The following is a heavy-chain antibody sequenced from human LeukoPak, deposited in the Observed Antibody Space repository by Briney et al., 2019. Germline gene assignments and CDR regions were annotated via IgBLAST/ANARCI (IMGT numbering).Heavy chain of an antibody. D-gene: IGHD3-22*01. Sequence: GASLKISCKGSGYRFTSYWIGWVRQMPGKGLEWMGIIYPDDSDTRYSPSFQGQVTISADRSITTAYLQWRSLKASDTAMYYCSRLDSSGYYASEYWGQGTLVTVSS. V-gene: IGHV5-51*01. CDR2: IYPDDSDT. CDR1: GYRFTSYW. CDR3: SRLDSSGYYASEY. J-gene: IGHJ4*02.